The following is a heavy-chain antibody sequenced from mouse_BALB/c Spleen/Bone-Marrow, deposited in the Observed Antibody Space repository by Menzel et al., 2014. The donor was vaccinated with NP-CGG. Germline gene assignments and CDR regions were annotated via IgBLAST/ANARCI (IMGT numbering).Heavy chain of an antibody. V-gene: IGHV2-9*02. Sequence: VQLQQSGPGLVAPSQNLSITCTVSGFSLTNYDVHWVRQPPGKGLEWLGLIWSGENTNYNSALMSRLSISKDNSKSQVFLKMNSLQTDDTAIYFCARENYGSYYYAMDYWGQGTSVTVSS. D-gene: IGHD1-1*01. CDR2: IWSGENT. CDR3: ARENYGSYYYAMDY. CDR1: GFSLTNYD. J-gene: IGHJ4*01.